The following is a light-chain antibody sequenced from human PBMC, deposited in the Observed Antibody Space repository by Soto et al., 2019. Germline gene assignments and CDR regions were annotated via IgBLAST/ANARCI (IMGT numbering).Light chain of an antibody. CDR2: KAS. Sequence: DIQMTQSPSTPSASVGDRVTITCRASQSISSWLAWYQQKPGKAPKLLIYKASSLESGVPSRFSGSGSGTEFTLTISSLQPDDFATYYCQHYYSSFPYTFGQGTQLEIK. CDR3: QHYYSSFPYT. J-gene: IGKJ2*01. CDR1: QSISSW. V-gene: IGKV1-5*03.